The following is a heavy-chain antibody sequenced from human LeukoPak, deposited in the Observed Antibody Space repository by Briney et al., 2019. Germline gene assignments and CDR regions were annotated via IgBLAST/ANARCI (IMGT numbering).Heavy chain of an antibody. J-gene: IGHJ3*02. CDR1: GFTFTSSA. CDR2: IVVGSGNT. Sequence: SVKVSCNASGFTFTSSAMQWVRQARGQRLEWIGWIVVGSGNTNYAQKFQERVTITRDMSTSTAYMELSSLRSEDTAVYYCAAQGMSPLGSRSPFDIWGQGTMVTVSS. CDR3: AAQGMSPLGSRSPFDI. D-gene: IGHD6-13*01. V-gene: IGHV1-58*02.